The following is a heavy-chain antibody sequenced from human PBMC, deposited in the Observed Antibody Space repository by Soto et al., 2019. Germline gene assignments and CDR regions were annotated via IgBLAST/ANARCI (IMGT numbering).Heavy chain of an antibody. V-gene: IGHV4-31*01. CDR2: IYPSGTT. CDR3: ARARGNYDVLTGSYYFDY. Sequence: SETLSLTCTVSGDSISSGGYYWSWIRQDPGKGLEWIGFIYPSGTTHYSPSLKSPVAISVDTSKNQFSLTLSSVTAADTAVYYCARARGNYDVLTGSYYFDYWGQGALVTVSS. D-gene: IGHD3-9*01. CDR1: GDSISSGGYY. J-gene: IGHJ4*02.